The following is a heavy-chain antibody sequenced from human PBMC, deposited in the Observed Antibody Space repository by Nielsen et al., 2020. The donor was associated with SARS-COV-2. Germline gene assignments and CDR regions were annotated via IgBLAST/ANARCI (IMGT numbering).Heavy chain of an antibody. D-gene: IGHD6-13*01. J-gene: IGHJ6*03. CDR2: INHSGST. CDR3: ARGGRYSSSWLYYYYYYMDV. V-gene: IGHV4-34*01. CDR1: GGSFSGYY. Sequence: SETLSLTCAVYGGSFSGYYWSWIRQPPGKGLEWIGEINHSGSTNYNPSLKSRVTISVDTSKNQFSLKLSPVTAADTAVYYCARGGRYSSSWLYYYYYYMDVWGKGTTVTVSS.